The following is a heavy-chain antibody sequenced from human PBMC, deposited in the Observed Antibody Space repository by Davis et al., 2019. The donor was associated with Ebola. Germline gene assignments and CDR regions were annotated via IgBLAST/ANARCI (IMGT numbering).Heavy chain of an antibody. V-gene: IGHV3-7*01. Sequence: GESLKISCAASGFIFSNYYMTWVRQAPGKGLEWAAGIKQDGSEQYYVDSVKGRFTISRDNSKNSLSLQMNGLRAEDTAVYYCARDGITVTDKLYYYYGMDVWGQGTTVTVSS. CDR1: GFIFSNYY. D-gene: IGHD4-17*01. CDR2: IKQDGSEQ. CDR3: ARDGITVTDKLYYYYGMDV. J-gene: IGHJ6*02.